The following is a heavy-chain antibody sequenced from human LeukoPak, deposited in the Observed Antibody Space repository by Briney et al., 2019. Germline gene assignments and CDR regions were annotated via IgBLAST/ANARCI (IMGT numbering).Heavy chain of an antibody. CDR3: AKNGEPHYYMDV. D-gene: IGHD1-14*01. Sequence: GGSLRLSCAASGFTFSSYGMHWVRQAPGKGLEWVAVIWYDGSNKYYADSVKGRFTISRDSSKKTVYLQMNSLRAEDTAVYYCAKNGEPHYYMDVLGKGTTVTASS. CDR2: IWYDGSNK. CDR1: GFTFSSYG. V-gene: IGHV3-33*06. J-gene: IGHJ6*03.